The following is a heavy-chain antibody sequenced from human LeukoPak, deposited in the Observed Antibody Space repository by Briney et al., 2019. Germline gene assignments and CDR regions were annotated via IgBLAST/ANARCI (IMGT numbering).Heavy chain of an antibody. V-gene: IGHV3-7*01. Sequence: GGSLRLSCAASGFPFSSYWMSWVRQAPGRGLEWVANIKQDGSEKYYVDSVKGRFTISRDNAKTSLYLQMNSLRAEDTAVYYCARDLRDSSGSEPLFDCWGQGTLVTVSS. CDR3: ARDLRDSSGSEPLFDC. J-gene: IGHJ4*02. CDR2: IKQDGSEK. CDR1: GFPFSSYW. D-gene: IGHD6-25*01.